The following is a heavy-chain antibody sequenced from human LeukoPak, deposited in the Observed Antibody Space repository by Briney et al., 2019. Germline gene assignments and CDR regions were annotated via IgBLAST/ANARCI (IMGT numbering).Heavy chain of an antibody. Sequence: SETLSLTCTVSGGSISSYYWSWIRQPPGKGLEWIGYIYYSGSTNYNPSLESRVTISVDTSKNQFSLKLSSVTAADTAVYYCARPDSSGYYGYYFDYWGQGTLVTVSS. CDR1: GGSISSYY. CDR2: IYYSGST. D-gene: IGHD3-22*01. J-gene: IGHJ4*02. CDR3: ARPDSSGYYGYYFDY. V-gene: IGHV4-59*12.